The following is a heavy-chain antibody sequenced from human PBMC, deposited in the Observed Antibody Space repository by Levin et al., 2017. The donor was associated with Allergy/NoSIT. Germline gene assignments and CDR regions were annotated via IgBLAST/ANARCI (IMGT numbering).Heavy chain of an antibody. CDR3: ARAEVGSEH. CDR2: IYSSGSA. D-gene: IGHD3-10*01. J-gene: IGHJ4*02. V-gene: IGHV4-61*02. CDR1: GGSISSGSYY. Sequence: SQTLSLTCTVSGGSISSGSYYWSWIRQPAAQGLEWIGRIYSSGSANYNPSLKSRVTISVDTSKNQFSLKLSSVTAADTAVYYCARAEVGSEHWGQGTLVTVSS.